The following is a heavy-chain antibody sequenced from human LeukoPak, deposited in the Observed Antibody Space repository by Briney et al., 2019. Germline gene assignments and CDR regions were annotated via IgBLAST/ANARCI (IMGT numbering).Heavy chain of an antibody. Sequence: SGGSLRLSCAASGFTFSSYGMHWVRQAPGKGLEWVAFIRYDGSNKYYADSVKGRFTISRDNSKNTLYLQMNSLRAEDTAVYYCAKTRRRGYSYGFDYWGQGTLVTVSS. CDR2: IRYDGSNK. CDR3: AKTRRRGYSYGFDY. J-gene: IGHJ4*02. D-gene: IGHD5-18*01. CDR1: GFTFSSYG. V-gene: IGHV3-30*02.